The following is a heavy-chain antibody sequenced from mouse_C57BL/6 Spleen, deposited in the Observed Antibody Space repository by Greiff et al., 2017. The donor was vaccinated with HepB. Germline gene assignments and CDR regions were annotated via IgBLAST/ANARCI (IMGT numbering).Heavy chain of an antibody. Sequence: EVKLMESGGGLVKPGGSLKLSCAASGFTFSSYAMSWVRQTPEKRLEWVATISDGGSYTYYPDNVKGRFTISRDNAKNNLYLQMSHLKSEDTAMYYCARDPQLGRTWFAYWGQGTLVTVSA. D-gene: IGHD4-1*02. V-gene: IGHV5-4*01. CDR2: ISDGGSYT. J-gene: IGHJ3*01. CDR3: ARDPQLGRTWFAY. CDR1: GFTFSSYA.